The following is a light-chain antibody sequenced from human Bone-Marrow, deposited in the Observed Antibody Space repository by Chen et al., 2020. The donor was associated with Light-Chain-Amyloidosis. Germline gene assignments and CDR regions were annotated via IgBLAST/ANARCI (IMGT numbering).Light chain of an antibody. J-gene: IGLJ2*01. CDR3: NFRDSSGNHLV. Sequence: SELTQDPVVFVALGQTVRITCQRDSLRRYYASWYQQRPGQAPALVIYGKNNRPSGIPDRFSGSTSGNTASLTITGAQAEDEADYYCNFRDSSGNHLVFGGGTKLTVL. V-gene: IGLV3-19*01. CDR2: GKN. CDR1: SLRRYY.